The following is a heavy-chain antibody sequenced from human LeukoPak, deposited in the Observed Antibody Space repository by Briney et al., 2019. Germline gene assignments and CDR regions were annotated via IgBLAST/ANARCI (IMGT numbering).Heavy chain of an antibody. J-gene: IGHJ4*02. D-gene: IGHD4-17*01. CDR3: ATTYGDSLSTPGY. CDR2: IDNSGSVA. CDR1: GFTFKIYA. Sequence: GGPLRLSCAGSGFTFKIYAMKWVRQAPGKGLQWVSSIDNSGSVAHYGDSVKGRFTISRDNSKNTLYLQMNSLRDDDTAIYYCATTYGDSLSTPGYWGQGTLVTVSS. V-gene: IGHV3-23*05.